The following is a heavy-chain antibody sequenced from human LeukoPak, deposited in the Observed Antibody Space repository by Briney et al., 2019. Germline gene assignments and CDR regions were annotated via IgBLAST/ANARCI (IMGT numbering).Heavy chain of an antibody. CDR2: IWPPDSAT. V-gene: IGHV5-51*01. J-gene: IGHJ3*02. D-gene: IGHD4-17*01. CDR1: GYNFTNYW. CDR3: ARHSSAVTLSDTLHI. Sequence: PGESLKISCKISGYNFTNYWIGWVRQMPGKGLEWMGIIWPPDSATIYSPSFDCHVTISVDKSISTAFLQWSSLTASDTHIYYCARHSSAVTLSDTLHIWGQGTLVTVSS.